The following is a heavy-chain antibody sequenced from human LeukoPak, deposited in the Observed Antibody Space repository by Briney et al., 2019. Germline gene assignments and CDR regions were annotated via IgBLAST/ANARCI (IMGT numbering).Heavy chain of an antibody. CDR2: IKQDGSEK. V-gene: IGHV3-7*01. Sequence: GGSLRLSCAASGFTFSSYWMSWVRQAPGKGLEWVANIKQDGSEKYYVDSVKGRFTISRDNAKNSLYLQMNSLRAEDTAVHYCARDLRYDSSGCYVYYFDYWGQGTLVTVSS. CDR3: ARDLRYDSSGCYVYYFDY. D-gene: IGHD3-22*01. J-gene: IGHJ4*02. CDR1: GFTFSSYW.